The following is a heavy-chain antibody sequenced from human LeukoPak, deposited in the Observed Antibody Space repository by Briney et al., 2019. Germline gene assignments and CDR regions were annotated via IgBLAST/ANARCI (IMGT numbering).Heavy chain of an antibody. J-gene: IGHJ3*02. D-gene: IGHD1-26*01. CDR2: IYYNGKT. CDR3: ARYSGSHYAFDI. CDR1: GGAITDSNYY. Sequence: SETLSLTCTVSGGAITDSNYYWGWIRQPPGEGLEWIGNIYYNGKTFYNESVKSRVTISVDTSKNHFSLKLNSVTAADTALFYCARYSGSHYAFDIWGQGTMVTVFS. V-gene: IGHV4-39*01.